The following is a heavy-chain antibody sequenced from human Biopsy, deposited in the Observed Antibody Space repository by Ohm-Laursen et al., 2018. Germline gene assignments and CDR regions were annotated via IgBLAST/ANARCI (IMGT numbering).Heavy chain of an antibody. CDR3: AKDKYNSTPIGGFSIDV. J-gene: IGHJ6*02. CDR1: GFTFDDYT. Sequence: SLRLSCSASGFTFDDYTMHWVRQIPGKGLEWVSLISWDGSPKYYADSVKGRFTISRDNTRDTLYLQMSSLRAEDTSVYYCAKDKYNSTPIGGFSIDVWGQGTPVTVSS. V-gene: IGHV3-43*01. CDR2: ISWDGSPK. D-gene: IGHD3-16*01.